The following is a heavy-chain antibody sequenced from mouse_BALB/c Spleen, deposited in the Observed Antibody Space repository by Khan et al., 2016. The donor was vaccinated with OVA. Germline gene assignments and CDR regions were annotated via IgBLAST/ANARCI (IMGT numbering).Heavy chain of an antibody. V-gene: IGHV3-2*02. CDR2: ISYSGVT. Sequence: EVQLQESGPGLVKPSQSLSLTCTVTGYSITSGYAWNWIRQFPENKLEWMGYISYSGVTSYTPSLKSRISITRDTSKNQFVLQLNSVTTEDTATYYCARGNYYGYYFDYWGQGTTLTVSS. CDR1: GYSITSGYA. J-gene: IGHJ2*01. D-gene: IGHD1-1*01. CDR3: ARGNYYGYYFDY.